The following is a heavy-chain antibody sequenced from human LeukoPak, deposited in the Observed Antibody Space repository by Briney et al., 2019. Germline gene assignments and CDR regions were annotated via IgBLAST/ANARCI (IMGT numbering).Heavy chain of an antibody. CDR1: GFTFSSYS. V-gene: IGHV3-53*01. CDR3: ARNLYDSFSY. Sequence: PGGSLRLSCAASGFTFSSYSMNWVRQAPGKGLEWVSVIYSGGGTYYADSVKGRFTISRDNSKNTLYLQMNNLRAEDTAVYYCARNLYDSFSYWGQGTLVTVSS. J-gene: IGHJ4*02. D-gene: IGHD3-22*01. CDR2: IYSGGGT.